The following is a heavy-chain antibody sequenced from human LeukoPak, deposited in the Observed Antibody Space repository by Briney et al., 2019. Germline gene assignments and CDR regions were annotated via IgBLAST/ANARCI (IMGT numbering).Heavy chain of an antibody. Sequence: GESLKISCKGSGYSFTSYWIGWVRQMPGKGLEWMGIIYPGDSDTRYSPSFQGQVTISADKSISTAYLQWSSLKASDTAMYYCARQISSGWYGSDAFDIWGQGTMVTVSS. CDR3: ARQISSGWYGSDAFDI. J-gene: IGHJ3*02. V-gene: IGHV5-51*01. D-gene: IGHD6-19*01. CDR1: GYSFTSYW. CDR2: IYPGDSDT.